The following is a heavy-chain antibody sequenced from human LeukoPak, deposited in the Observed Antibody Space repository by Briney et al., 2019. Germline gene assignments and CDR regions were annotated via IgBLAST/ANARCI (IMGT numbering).Heavy chain of an antibody. Sequence: VASVKVSCKVPGYTLTELSMHWVRQAPGKGLEWMGGFDPEDGETICAQKFQGRVTMTEDTSTDTAYMELSSLRSEDTAVYYCATGSSLRFLELDNAFDIWGQGTMVTVSS. CDR2: FDPEDGET. V-gene: IGHV1-24*01. CDR3: ATGSSLRFLELDNAFDI. J-gene: IGHJ3*02. D-gene: IGHD3-3*01. CDR1: GYTLTELS.